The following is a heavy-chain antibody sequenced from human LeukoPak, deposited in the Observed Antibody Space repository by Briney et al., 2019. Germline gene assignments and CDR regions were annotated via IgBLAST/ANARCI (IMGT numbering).Heavy chain of an antibody. J-gene: IGHJ4*02. CDR1: GFTFSSYW. Sequence: GGSLRLSCAASGFTFSSYWMSWVRQAPGKGLEWVANIKQDGSEKYYVDSVKGRLTISRDNAMNSLYLQMNSLRAEDTAVYYCARLRGSSSSDYWGQGTLVTVSS. V-gene: IGHV3-7*01. CDR2: IKQDGSEK. D-gene: IGHD1-26*01. CDR3: ARLRGSSSSDY.